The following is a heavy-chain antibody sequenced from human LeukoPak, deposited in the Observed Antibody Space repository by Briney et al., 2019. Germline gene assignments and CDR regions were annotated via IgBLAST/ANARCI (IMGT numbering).Heavy chain of an antibody. D-gene: IGHD2-2*01. CDR1: GGTFSSYA. CDR2: IIPIFGTA. Sequence: GASVKVSCKASGGTFSSYAISWVRQAPGQGLEWMGGIIPIFGTANYAQKFQGRVTITADESTSTAYMELSSLRSEDTAVYYCAARALYCSSTSCYYFDCWGQGTLVTVSS. CDR3: AARALYCSSTSCYYFDC. J-gene: IGHJ4*02. V-gene: IGHV1-69*01.